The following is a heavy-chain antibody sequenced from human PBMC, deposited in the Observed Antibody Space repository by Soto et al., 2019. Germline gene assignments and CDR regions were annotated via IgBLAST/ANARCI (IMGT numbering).Heavy chain of an antibody. D-gene: IGHD6-13*01. V-gene: IGHV2-5*02. CDR3: AHTAAGLSDDAFDF. CDR1: GFSLSTSGVA. Sequence: QITLKESGPTLVKPTQTLTLTCIFSGFSLSTSGVAVGWIRQPPGKALEWLALIYWDDDKRYSPSLKSRLTVTKDTSINQVVLIMTNMDPGDTATYFCAHTAAGLSDDAFDFWGQGTMVIVSS. J-gene: IGHJ3*01. CDR2: IYWDDDK.